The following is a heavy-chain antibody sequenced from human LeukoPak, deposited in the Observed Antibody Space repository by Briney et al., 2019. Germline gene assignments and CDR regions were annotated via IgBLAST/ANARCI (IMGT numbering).Heavy chain of an antibody. CDR3: ARRVATKPKYYFDY. J-gene: IGHJ4*02. Sequence: SETLSLTCTVPGGSISTYYWTWIRQPPGKGLEWIGYIYYSGNTNYNPSLKSRVTISLDTSKNQFSLKLSSVTAADTAVYYCARRVATKPKYYFDYWGQGSLVTVSS. CDR2: IYYSGNT. CDR1: GGSISTYY. D-gene: IGHD5-24*01. V-gene: IGHV4-59*08.